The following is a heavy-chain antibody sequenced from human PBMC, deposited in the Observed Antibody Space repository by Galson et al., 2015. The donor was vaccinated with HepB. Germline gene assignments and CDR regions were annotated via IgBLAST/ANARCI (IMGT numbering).Heavy chain of an antibody. CDR3: ASAKDEGINYYYGMDV. CDR2: INSDESST. V-gene: IGHV3-74*01. J-gene: IGHJ6*02. Sequence: SLRLSCAASGFTFSSYAMHWVRQAPGKGLVWVSRINSDESSTSYADSVRGRFTISRDNAKDTLYLQINSLRAEDTAVYYCASAKDEGINYYYGMDVWGQGTTVTVSS. CDR1: GFTFSSYA. D-gene: IGHD2-15*01.